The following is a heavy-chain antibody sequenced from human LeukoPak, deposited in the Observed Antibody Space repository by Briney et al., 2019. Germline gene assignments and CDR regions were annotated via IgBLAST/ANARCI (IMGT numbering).Heavy chain of an antibody. V-gene: IGHV3-7*01. J-gene: IGHJ3*02. Sequence: GGSLRLSCAASGFTFNAYWMSWVRQASGKGLEWVANIKQDGSETYYVDSVKGRFTISRDNAENSLYLQMNSLRAEDTAVYFCARTPLETGGAFDIWGQGTMVIVSS. CDR3: ARTPLETGGAFDI. CDR2: IKQDGSET. D-gene: IGHD1-1*01. CDR1: GFTFNAYW.